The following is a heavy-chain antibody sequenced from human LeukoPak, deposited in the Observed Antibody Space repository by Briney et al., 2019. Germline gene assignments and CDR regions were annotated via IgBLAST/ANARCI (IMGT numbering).Heavy chain of an antibody. J-gene: IGHJ6*02. D-gene: IGHD2-15*01. CDR3: AREAPTVDYYFGMDV. CDR2: IWYDGTIK. CDR1: GFTFSSYG. Sequence: GGSLRLSCAASGFTFSSYGMHWVRQAPGKGLEWVAVIWYDGTIKYYADSVKGRLTISRDNSKNTLYLQMNSLRAEDTAVFYCAREAPTVDYYFGMDVWGQGTTVAVSS. V-gene: IGHV3-33*01.